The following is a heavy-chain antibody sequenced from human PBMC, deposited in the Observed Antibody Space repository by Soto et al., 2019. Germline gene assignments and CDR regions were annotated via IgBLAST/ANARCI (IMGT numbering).Heavy chain of an antibody. Sequence: SETLSLTCTVSGGSIGGYSWSWIRQPPGKGLEWIGYIYYSGSTIYSPSLKSRVTISVDTSKNQFSLKLSSVTPADTAVYYCARLNGDYFDFWGQGTLVTVSS. V-gene: IGHV4-59*01. J-gene: IGHJ4*02. CDR3: ARLNGDYFDF. CDR2: IYYSGST. D-gene: IGHD4-17*01. CDR1: GGSIGGYS.